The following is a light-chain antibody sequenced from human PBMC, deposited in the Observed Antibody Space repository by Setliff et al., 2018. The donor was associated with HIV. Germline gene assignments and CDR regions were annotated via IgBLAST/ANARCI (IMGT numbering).Light chain of an antibody. Sequence: QSALAQPPSVSGSLGQSVTISCTGTSSDVGGFIRVSWYQQPPRTAPKLMIYDVNNRPPGVPDRFSGSKSGNTASLTISRLQAEDEADYYCSSYTSTNTWVFGTGTKVTV. J-gene: IGLJ1*01. CDR1: SSDVGGFIR. CDR2: DVN. V-gene: IGLV2-18*02. CDR3: SSYTSTNTWV.